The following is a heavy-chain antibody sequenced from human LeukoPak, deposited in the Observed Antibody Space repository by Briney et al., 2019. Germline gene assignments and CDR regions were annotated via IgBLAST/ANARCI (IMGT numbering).Heavy chain of an antibody. CDR3: TTDFFQGYSGS. CDR1: GSTFSNVW. CDR2: IKTTTVGGTT. D-gene: IGHD5-12*01. Sequence: GGSLRLSCAASGSTFSNVWMTWVRQAPGKGLECVGRIKTTTVGGTTDYAAPVKGRFTISRDDSKNMVYLQMKSLQTEDTAVYYCTTDFFQGYSGSWGQGTLVTVSS. J-gene: IGHJ5*02. V-gene: IGHV3-15*01.